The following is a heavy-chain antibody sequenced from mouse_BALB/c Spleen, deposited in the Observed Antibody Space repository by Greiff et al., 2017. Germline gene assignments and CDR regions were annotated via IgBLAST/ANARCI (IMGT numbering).Heavy chain of an antibody. J-gene: IGHJ2*01. D-gene: IGHD2-2*01. CDR1: GYSFTGYN. CDR3: ARGGGYDDGGVDY. V-gene: IGHV1S135*01. Sequence: VQLQQSGPELVKPGASVTISCTASGYSFTGYNMHWVKQSHGKSLEWIGNIDPYYGGTSYNQKFKGKATLTVDKSSSTAYMQLKSLTAEDSVVYNGARGGGYDDGGVDYWGQGTTRTVAS. CDR2: IDPYYGGT.